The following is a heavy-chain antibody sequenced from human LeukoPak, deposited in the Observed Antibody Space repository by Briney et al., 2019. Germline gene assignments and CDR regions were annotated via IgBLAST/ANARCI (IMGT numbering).Heavy chain of an antibody. J-gene: IGHJ4*02. V-gene: IGHV3-30*03. D-gene: IGHD6-19*01. CDR2: ISYDGSNK. Sequence: GGSLRLSCAASGFTFSSYGIHWVRQAPGKGLEWVAIISYDGSNKYYADSVKGRFTISRDNSKNTLYLQMNSLRDEDTAVYYCASGFRASGWYYFDCWGQGTLVTVSS. CDR1: GFTFSSYG. CDR3: ASGFRASGWYYFDC.